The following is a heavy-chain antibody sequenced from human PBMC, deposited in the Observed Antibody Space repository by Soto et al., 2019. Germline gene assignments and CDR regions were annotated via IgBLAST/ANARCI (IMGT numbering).Heavy chain of an antibody. J-gene: IGHJ6*02. CDR3: VKDDGYCSSTSCYTYYYYGMDV. D-gene: IGHD2-2*02. Sequence: LRLCCSASGFTFSSYAMHWVRQAPGKGLEYVSAISSNGGSTYYADSVKGRFTISRDNSKNTLYLQMSSLRAEDTAVYYCVKDDGYCSSTSCYTYYYYGMDVWGQGTTVTVSS. CDR1: GFTFSSYA. V-gene: IGHV3-64D*06. CDR2: ISSNGGST.